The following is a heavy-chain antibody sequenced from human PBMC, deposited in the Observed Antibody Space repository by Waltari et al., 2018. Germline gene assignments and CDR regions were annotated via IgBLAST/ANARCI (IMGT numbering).Heavy chain of an antibody. Sequence: EVQLVESGGGLVQPGGSLRVFCAASGFTLSSPRLHGVRQVPGTGLVWISRISGDGSTINYADSVKGRFTISRNTAKNTLYLQMNSLRAEDTAVYYCARGADLRGQGILVTVSS. CDR2: ISGDGSTI. D-gene: IGHD3-3*01. CDR3: ARGADL. J-gene: IGHJ4*02. CDR1: GFTLSSPR. V-gene: IGHV3-74*01.